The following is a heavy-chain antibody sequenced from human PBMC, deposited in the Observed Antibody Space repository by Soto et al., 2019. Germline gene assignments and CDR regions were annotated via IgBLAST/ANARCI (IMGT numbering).Heavy chain of an antibody. CDR1: GFTFSSYS. J-gene: IGHJ1*01. CDR3: ARDTKSIGRAHPDYFQH. D-gene: IGHD1-26*01. V-gene: IGHV3-21*01. Sequence: PGGSLRLSXAASGFTFSSYSMNWVRQAPGKGLEWVSSISSSSSYIYYADSVKGRFTISRDNAKNSLYLQMNSLRAEDTAVYYCARDTKSIGRAHPDYFQHWGQGTLVTVSS. CDR2: ISSSSSYI.